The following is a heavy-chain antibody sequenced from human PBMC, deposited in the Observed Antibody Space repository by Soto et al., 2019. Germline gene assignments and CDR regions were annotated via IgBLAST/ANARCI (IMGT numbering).Heavy chain of an antibody. CDR2: IWYDGSNK. V-gene: IGHV3-33*01. D-gene: IGHD1-26*01. J-gene: IGHJ3*01. CDR1: GFTFSSYG. Sequence: LGGSLRLSCAASGFTFSSYGMHWVRQAPGKGLEWVAVIWYDGSNKYYADSVKGRFTISRDNSKNTLYLQMNSLRAEDTAVYYCAREGHSGSYLNDAFDVWGQGTMVTVSS. CDR3: AREGHSGSYLNDAFDV.